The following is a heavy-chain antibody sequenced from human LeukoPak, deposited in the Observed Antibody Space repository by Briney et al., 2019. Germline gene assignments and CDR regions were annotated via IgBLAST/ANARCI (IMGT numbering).Heavy chain of an antibody. D-gene: IGHD2-21*02. CDR1: GFTFNIAW. V-gene: IGHV3-15*01. CDR2: TKSKTDGGTA. Sequence: PGGSLRLSCAASGFTFNIAWMTWVRQAPGKGLECVGRTKSKTDGGTAEYAAPVKGRFIISRDDSKNTLYLQMNSLETEDTAVYYCTADSPIVVVTAIQPWGQGTLVTVSS. CDR3: TADSPIVVVTAIQP. J-gene: IGHJ4*02.